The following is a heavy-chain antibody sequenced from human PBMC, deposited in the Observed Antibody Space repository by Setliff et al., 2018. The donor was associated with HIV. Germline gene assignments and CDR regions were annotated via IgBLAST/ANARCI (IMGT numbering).Heavy chain of an antibody. CDR2: FYDSGST. CDR3: ARQDYYYDSSGYYRWWEPFSWYFDL. J-gene: IGHJ2*01. D-gene: IGHD3-22*01. Sequence: PSETLSLTCTVSGGSISSYYWGWIRQPPGKGRELLGSFYDSGSTYYNPSLQSRVTISVDTSKNEYSLKLSSVTAADTAVYYCARQDYYYDSSGYYRWWEPFSWYFDLWGRGTLVTVSS. CDR1: GGSISSYY. V-gene: IGHV4-39*01.